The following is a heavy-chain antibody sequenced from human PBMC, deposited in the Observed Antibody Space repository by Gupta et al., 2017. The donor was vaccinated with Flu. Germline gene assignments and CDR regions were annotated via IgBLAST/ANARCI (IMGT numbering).Heavy chain of an antibody. Sequence: LQLQESGPGLVKPSETLSATCTVSGGSLLNSDFHWGWIRQPPGKGLECIGGMHLNGSTYYSPSLKSRVTISVDTPKYQFSLKQTSVTTADTAVYYCARRRKDLNWFDSWGQGTLVTGSS. CDR2: MHLNGST. CDR1: GGSLLNSDFH. V-gene: IGHV4-39*01. D-gene: IGHD1-14*01. J-gene: IGHJ5*01. CDR3: ARRRKDLNWFDS.